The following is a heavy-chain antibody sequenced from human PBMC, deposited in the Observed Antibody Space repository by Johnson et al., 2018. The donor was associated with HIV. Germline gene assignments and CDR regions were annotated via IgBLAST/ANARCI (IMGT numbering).Heavy chain of an antibody. CDR1: GFTFDDYA. V-gene: IGHV3-43D*03. J-gene: IGHJ3*02. CDR3: VRDPTTQDLRLTGDFGAFDI. D-gene: IGHD7-27*01. CDR2: IRWDGAIT. Sequence: VQVVESGGGLVKSGGSLRLSCAASGFTFDDYAMHWVRQAPGNGLEWVSLIRWDGAITYYADSVKGRFTISRDNAKNSLYLQMNSLRAEDTALYYCVRDPTTQDLRLTGDFGAFDIWGQGTMVTVSS.